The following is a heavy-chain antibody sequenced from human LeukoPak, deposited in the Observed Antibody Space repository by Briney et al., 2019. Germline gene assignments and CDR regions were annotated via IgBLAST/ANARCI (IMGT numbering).Heavy chain of an antibody. CDR1: GGSISSGSYY. J-gene: IGHJ5*02. CDR3: ARDHGYSNYGRDWFDP. Sequence: SQTLSLTCTVSGGSISSGSYYWSWIRQPQGKGLEWIGNIYYSGSTNYNPSLKSRVTISVDTSKNQFSLKLSSVAAADTAVYYCARDHGYSNYGRDWFDPWGQGTLVTVSS. CDR2: IYYSGST. V-gene: IGHV4-61*01. D-gene: IGHD4-11*01.